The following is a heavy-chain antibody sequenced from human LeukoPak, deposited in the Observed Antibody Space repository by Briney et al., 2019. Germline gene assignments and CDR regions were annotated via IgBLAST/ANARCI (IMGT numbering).Heavy chain of an antibody. CDR2: ISVYNGNT. Sequence: ASVKVSCKASGYTFTSYGISWVRQAPGQGLEWMGWISVYNGNTNYAQKLQGRVTMTTDTSTSTAYMELRSPRSDDTAVYYCARGDLRIVATICFDYWGQGTLVTVSS. CDR3: ARGDLRIVATICFDY. D-gene: IGHD5-12*01. J-gene: IGHJ4*02. CDR1: GYTFTSYG. V-gene: IGHV1-18*04.